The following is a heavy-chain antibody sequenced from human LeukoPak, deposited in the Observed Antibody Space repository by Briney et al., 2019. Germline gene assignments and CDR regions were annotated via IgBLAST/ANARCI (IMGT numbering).Heavy chain of an antibody. CDR2: IIPIFGTA. CDR3: ARDRRFRGYDSSGYFSPYFDY. Sequence: SVKVSCKASGGTFSSYAISWVRQAPGQGLEWMGGIIPIFGTANYAQKFQGRVTITADESTSTAYMELSSLRSEDTAVYYCARDRRFRGYDSSGYFSPYFDYWGQGTLVTVSS. CDR1: GGTFSSYA. J-gene: IGHJ4*02. D-gene: IGHD3-22*01. V-gene: IGHV1-69*13.